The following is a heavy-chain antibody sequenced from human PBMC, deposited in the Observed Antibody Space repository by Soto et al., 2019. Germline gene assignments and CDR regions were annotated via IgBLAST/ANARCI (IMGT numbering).Heavy chain of an antibody. CDR2: ISGSGGST. D-gene: IGHD3-10*01. CDR3: AKASAGSYYGSGRLLFFDY. CDR1: GFTFSSYA. J-gene: IGHJ4*02. Sequence: GGSLRLSCAASGFTFSSYAMSWVRQAPGKGLEWVSAISGSGGSTYYADSVKGRFTISRDNSKNTLYLQMNSLRAEDTAVYYCAKASAGSYYGSGRLLFFDYWGQGTLVTVSS. V-gene: IGHV3-23*01.